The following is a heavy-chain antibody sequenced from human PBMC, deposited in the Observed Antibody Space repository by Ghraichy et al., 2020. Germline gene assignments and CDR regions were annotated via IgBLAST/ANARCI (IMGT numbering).Heavy chain of an antibody. CDR2: IRSITNYI. V-gene: IGHV3-21*01. D-gene: IGHD3-3*01. J-gene: IGHJ6*02. CDR1: GFTFSSYS. Sequence: GGSLRLSCAASGFTFSSYSMNWVRQAPGKGLEWVSSIRSITNYIYYADSVKGRFTVSRDNAKNSLYLQMNSLRVEDTAVYYCARGTMPFLEYLGRPYYGMDVWGQGTTVTVSS. CDR3: ARGTMPFLEYLGRPYYGMDV.